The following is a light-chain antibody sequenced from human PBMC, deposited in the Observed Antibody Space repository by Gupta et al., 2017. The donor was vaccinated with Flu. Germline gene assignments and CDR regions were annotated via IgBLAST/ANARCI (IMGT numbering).Light chain of an antibody. CDR2: KAS. Sequence: DIQMTQSPSTLSASVGDRVTITCRASQSISSRLTWYQQKPGKPPRLLIYKASSLESGVSSRFSGSASGTEFTLTISSLQTDDFATYYCQQDDTYWTFGQGTKVEIK. J-gene: IGKJ1*01. CDR1: QSISSR. V-gene: IGKV1-5*03. CDR3: QQDDTYWT.